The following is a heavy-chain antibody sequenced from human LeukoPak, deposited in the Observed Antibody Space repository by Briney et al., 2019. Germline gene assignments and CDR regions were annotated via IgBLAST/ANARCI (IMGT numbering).Heavy chain of an antibody. CDR1: GYTFTSYG. CDR2: IIPIFGTA. J-gene: IGHJ4*02. CDR3: ARSPGYGGTYFDY. D-gene: IGHD4-23*01. Sequence: PVKVSCKASGYTFTSYGISWVRQAPGQGLEWMGGIIPIFGTANYAQKFQGRVTITADESTSTAYMELSSLRSEDTAVYYCARSPGYGGTYFDYWGQGTLVTVSS. V-gene: IGHV1-69*13.